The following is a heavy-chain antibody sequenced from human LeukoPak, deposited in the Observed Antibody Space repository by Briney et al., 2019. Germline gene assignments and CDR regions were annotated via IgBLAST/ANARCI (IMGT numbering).Heavy chain of an antibody. Sequence: SGTSLRLSCEASGFAFGSYAMHWVRQAPGRGLEWVAVISHDGDNTNSGESVKGRFTISRDNSKNTLYLQMNSLRAEDTAVYYCAKDLQGGSCYWGQGTLVTVSS. CDR2: ISHDGDNT. CDR3: AKDLQGGSCY. CDR1: GFAFGSYA. D-gene: IGHD2-15*01. J-gene: IGHJ4*02. V-gene: IGHV3-30-3*01.